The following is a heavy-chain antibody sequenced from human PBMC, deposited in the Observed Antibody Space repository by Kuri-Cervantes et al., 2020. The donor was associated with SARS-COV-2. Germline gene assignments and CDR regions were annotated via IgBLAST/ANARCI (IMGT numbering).Heavy chain of an antibody. CDR2: IKQDGSEK. CDR1: GFTFDDYG. Sequence: GGSLRLSCAASGFTFDDYGMSWVRQAPGKGLEWVANIKQDGSEKYYVDSVKGRFTISRDNAKNSLYLQMNSLRAEDTAVYYCARETSGYEYYFDYWGQGTLVTVSS. CDR3: ARETSGYEYYFDY. D-gene: IGHD5-12*01. V-gene: IGHV3-7*01. J-gene: IGHJ4*02.